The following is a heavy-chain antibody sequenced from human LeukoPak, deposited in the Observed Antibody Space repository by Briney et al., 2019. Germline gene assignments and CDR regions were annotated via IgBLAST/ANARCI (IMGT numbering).Heavy chain of an antibody. J-gene: IGHJ4*02. D-gene: IGHD3-22*01. Sequence: PGGSLRLSCTASGFSFSSYWMSWVRQAPGKGLEWVANIKQDGSEKYYVDSVKGRFTISKDNAKNSLSLRMNSVRAEDTAVYYGEKVGYYEYYFDYWDQGTLVTVSS. CDR1: GFSFSSYW. CDR2: IKQDGSEK. CDR3: EKVGYYEYYFDY. V-gene: IGHV3-7*01.